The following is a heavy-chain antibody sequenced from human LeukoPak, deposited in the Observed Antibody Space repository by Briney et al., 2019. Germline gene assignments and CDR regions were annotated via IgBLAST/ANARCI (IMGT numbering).Heavy chain of an antibody. Sequence: GASVKVSCKASGGTFSSYAISRVRQAPGQGLEWMGRIIPIFGTANSAQKFQGRVTITTDESTNTAYMELSSLRSEDTAVYYCARGPLLPLDYWGQGTLVTVSS. CDR1: GGTFSSYA. J-gene: IGHJ4*02. CDR3: ARGPLLPLDY. D-gene: IGHD1-26*01. V-gene: IGHV1-69*05. CDR2: IIPIFGTA.